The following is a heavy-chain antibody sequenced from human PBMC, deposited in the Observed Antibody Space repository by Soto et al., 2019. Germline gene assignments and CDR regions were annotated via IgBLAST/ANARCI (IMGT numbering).Heavy chain of an antibody. CDR3: AREVGEVDYRSSSDAFDI. CDR2: MYGSGET. D-gene: IGHD6-6*01. J-gene: IGHJ3*02. CDR1: GDSVGRNI. Sequence: SETLSLTCTVSGDSVGRNIWNWLRQPPGKAMEWLGFMYGSGETLYNPSLQNRATISTDTSKNQVSLKLTSVTAADTATYYCAREVGEVDYRSSSDAFDIWGQGTMVTVSS. V-gene: IGHV4-4*08.